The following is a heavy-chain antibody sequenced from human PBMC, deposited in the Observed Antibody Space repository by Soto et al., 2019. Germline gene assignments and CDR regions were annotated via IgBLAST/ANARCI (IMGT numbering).Heavy chain of an antibody. CDR1: GGTFSSYA. CDR3: ARSQGSSTSLEIYYYYYYGMDV. V-gene: IGHV1-69*13. Sequence: GASVKVSCKASGGTFSSYAISWVRQAPGQGLEWMGGIIPISGTANYAQKFQGRVTITADESTSTAYMELSSLRSEGTAVYYCARSQGSSTSLEIYYYYYYGMDVWGQGTTVTVSS. D-gene: IGHD2-2*01. J-gene: IGHJ6*02. CDR2: IIPISGTA.